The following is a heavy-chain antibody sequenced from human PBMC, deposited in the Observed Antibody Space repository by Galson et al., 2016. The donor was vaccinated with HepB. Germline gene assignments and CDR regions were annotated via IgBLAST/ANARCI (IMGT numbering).Heavy chain of an antibody. CDR3: AKEVFFTGVASFFAN. J-gene: IGHJ4*02. CDR1: GDSVSSTSAA. V-gene: IGHV6-1*01. CDR2: TYYKSRWYN. D-gene: IGHD3-3*01. Sequence: CAISGDSVSSTSAAWNWIRQSPLRGLEWLGRTYYKSRWYNDYAVSMKSRIAISPDTSKNQFSLQLTSVTPEDTAVYFCAKEVFFTGVASFFANWGQGALVTVSS.